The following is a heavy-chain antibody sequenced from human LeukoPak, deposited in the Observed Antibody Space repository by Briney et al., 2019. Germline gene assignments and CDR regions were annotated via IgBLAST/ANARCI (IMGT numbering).Heavy chain of an antibody. J-gene: IGHJ4*02. Sequence: GASVKLSCKASGYTFTSYAMHWVRQAPGQRLEWMGWINAGNGNTKYSQKFQGRVTVARDTFASKAYMELSSLRSEYTAVYYCARMYSSSWYWGGYFDYWGQGTLVTVSS. D-gene: IGHD6-13*01. V-gene: IGHV1-3*01. CDR2: INAGNGNT. CDR1: GYTFTSYA. CDR3: ARMYSSSWYWGGYFDY.